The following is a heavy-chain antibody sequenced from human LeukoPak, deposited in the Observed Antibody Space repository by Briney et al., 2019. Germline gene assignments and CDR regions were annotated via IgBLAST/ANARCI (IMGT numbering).Heavy chain of an antibody. D-gene: IGHD1-26*01. V-gene: IGHV3-23*01. CDR3: ARTRVGVTCVDY. J-gene: IGHJ4*02. Sequence: PGGSLRLSCAASGFTFSTYAMTWVRQAPGRGLEWVSAMSVSGGNTYYADSVKGRFAISRDNSKNTLYLQMNSLRAEDTAVYYCARTRVGVTCVDYWGQGTLVTVSS. CDR1: GFTFSTYA. CDR2: MSVSGGNT.